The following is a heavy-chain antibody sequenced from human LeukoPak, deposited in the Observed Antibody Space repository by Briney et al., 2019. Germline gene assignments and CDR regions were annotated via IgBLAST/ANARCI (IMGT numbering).Heavy chain of an antibody. D-gene: IGHD5-24*01. CDR2: IKQDGSEK. Sequence: GWSLRLSCAASGFTVSSYWMYWVRQAPGKGLEWVANIKQDGSEKYYVDSVKGRFTISRDNAKNSLYLQMNSLRAEDTAVYYCAKKMDTWGQGTLVTVSS. V-gene: IGHV3-7*01. CDR1: GFTVSSYW. J-gene: IGHJ4*02. CDR3: AKKMDT.